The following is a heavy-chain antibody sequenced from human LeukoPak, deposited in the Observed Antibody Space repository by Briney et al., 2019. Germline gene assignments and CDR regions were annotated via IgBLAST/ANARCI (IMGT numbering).Heavy chain of an antibody. V-gene: IGHV1-18*01. J-gene: IGHJ4*02. CDR1: GYTFTSYG. Sequence: ASVKVSCKASGYTFTSYGINWVRQAPGQGLEWMGWISAYNGNTNYAQKLQGRVTMTTYTSTSTAYMELRSLRSDDTAVYYCASVLKPRSWYYDSSGSLSYWGQGTLVTVSS. CDR3: ASVLKPRSWYYDSSGSLSY. D-gene: IGHD3-22*01. CDR2: ISAYNGNT.